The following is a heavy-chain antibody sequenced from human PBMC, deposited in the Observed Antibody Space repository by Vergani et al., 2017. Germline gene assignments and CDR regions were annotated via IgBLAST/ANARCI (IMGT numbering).Heavy chain of an antibody. CDR3: AIDYSGYDLGYYYYYMDV. D-gene: IGHD5-12*01. Sequence: QVQLVQSGAEVKKPGASVKVSCKASGYTFTSYGISWVRQAPGQGLEWMGWISAYNGNTNYAQKLQGRVTMTTDTSTSTAYMELRSLRSDDTAVYYCAIDYSGYDLGYYYYYMDVWGKGTTVTVSS. CDR2: ISAYNGNT. CDR1: GYTFTSYG. J-gene: IGHJ6*03. V-gene: IGHV1-18*01.